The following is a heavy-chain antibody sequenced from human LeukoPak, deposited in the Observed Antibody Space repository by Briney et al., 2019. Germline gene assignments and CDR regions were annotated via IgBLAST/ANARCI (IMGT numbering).Heavy chain of an antibody. V-gene: IGHV4-39*07. J-gene: IGHJ3*02. CDR3: VRDRTTTAFDI. Sequence: PSETLSLTCTVSGGSISSSSYYWGWIRQPPGKGLEWIGSIYYSGSTYYNPSLKSRVTISVDTSKNQFSLKLSSVTAADTAVYYCVRDRTTTAFDIWGQGTMVTVSS. CDR1: GGSISSSSYY. D-gene: IGHD1-1*01. CDR2: IYYSGST.